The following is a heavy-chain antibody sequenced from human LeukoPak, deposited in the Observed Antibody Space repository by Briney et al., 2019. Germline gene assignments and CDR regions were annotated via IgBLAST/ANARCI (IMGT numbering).Heavy chain of an antibody. J-gene: IGHJ4*02. D-gene: IGHD5-24*01. V-gene: IGHV4-31*11. CDR3: ASTYDGYIGY. Sequence: SETLSLTCAVSGGSISSGGYSWSWIRQPPGKGLEWIGYIYYSGSTYYNPSLKSRVTISVDTSKNQFSLKLSSVTAADTAVYYCASTYDGYIGYWGQGTLVTVSS. CDR2: IYYSGST. CDR1: GGSISSGGYS.